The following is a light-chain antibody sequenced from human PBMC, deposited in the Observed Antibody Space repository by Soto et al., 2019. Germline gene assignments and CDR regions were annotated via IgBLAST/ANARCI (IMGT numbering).Light chain of an antibody. V-gene: IGKV1-5*03. CDR2: TAS. Sequence: DIQMTQSPSTLSASVGDRVTITCRASQTISSWMAWYQQKPGKAPKLLIYTASSVESGVPPRFSGSGSGTEFTLTISSLQPDDFATYYCQQYKSYSCTFGQGTKVDIK. CDR3: QQYKSYSCT. J-gene: IGKJ1*01. CDR1: QTISSW.